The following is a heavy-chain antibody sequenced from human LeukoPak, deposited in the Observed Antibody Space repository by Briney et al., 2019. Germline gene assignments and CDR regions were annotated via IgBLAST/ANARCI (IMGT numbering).Heavy chain of an antibody. CDR3: ARDYGSGSSIYYYYMDV. CDR1: GYTFTSYD. J-gene: IGHJ6*03. V-gene: IGHV1-8*01. Sequence: ASVKVSCKASGYTFTSYDINWVRQATGQGLEWMGWMNPNSGNTGYAQKFQGRVTMTRNTSISTAYMELSSLRSEDTAVYYCARDYGSGSSIYYYYMDVWGKGTTVTISS. D-gene: IGHD3-10*01. CDR2: MNPNSGNT.